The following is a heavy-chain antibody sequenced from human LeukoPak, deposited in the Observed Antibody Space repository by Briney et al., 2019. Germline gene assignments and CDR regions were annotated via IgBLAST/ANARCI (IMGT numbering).Heavy chain of an antibody. CDR3: ARDTRSSKTYYDSSGYYPDAFDI. CDR1: GFTFSSYA. J-gene: IGHJ3*02. D-gene: IGHD3-22*01. Sequence: GGSLRLSCAASGFTFSSYALSWIRQAPGKGLEWVSYISSRGSYTNYADSVKGRFTISRDNAKNSLYLQMNTLRDEDTAVYYCARDTRSSKTYYDSSGYYPDAFDIWGQGTMVPVSS. CDR2: ISSRGSYT. V-gene: IGHV3-11*06.